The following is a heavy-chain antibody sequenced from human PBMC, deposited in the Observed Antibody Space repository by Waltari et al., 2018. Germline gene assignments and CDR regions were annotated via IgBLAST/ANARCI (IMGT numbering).Heavy chain of an antibody. CDR3: ARSSYSRYFDY. J-gene: IGHJ4*02. CDR2: IKQDGSEK. Sequence: EVQLVESGGGWVQPGGSLRLSCAASGFTFSSYWMSWGRQAPGKGLEWVANIKQDGSEKYYVDSVKGRFTISRDNAKNSLYLQMNSLRAEDTAVYYCARSSYSRYFDYWGQGTLVTVSS. CDR1: GFTFSSYW. V-gene: IGHV3-7*03. D-gene: IGHD6-13*01.